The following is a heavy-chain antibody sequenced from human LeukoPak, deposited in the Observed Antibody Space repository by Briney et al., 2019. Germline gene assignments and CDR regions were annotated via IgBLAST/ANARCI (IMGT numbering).Heavy chain of an antibody. Sequence: GGSLRLSCAVSGFTFSGFWMSWSRQAPGKGLEWVANIKQDGSEKYYVDSVKGRFTISRDNAKNSLYLQVNSLRAEDTAVYYCASIAAAGLDAFDIWGQGTMVTVSS. CDR2: IKQDGSEK. CDR1: GFTFSGFW. D-gene: IGHD6-13*01. V-gene: IGHV3-7*03. J-gene: IGHJ3*02. CDR3: ASIAAAGLDAFDI.